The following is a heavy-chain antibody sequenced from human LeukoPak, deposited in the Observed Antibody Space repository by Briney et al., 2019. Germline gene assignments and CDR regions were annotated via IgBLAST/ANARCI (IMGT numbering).Heavy chain of an antibody. D-gene: IGHD5-12*01. CDR1: GFSLRDYY. CDR3: AREGSSASGQDWYAFDI. J-gene: IGHJ3*02. V-gene: IGHV1-2*02. Sequence: ASVKVSCKASGFSLRDYYVQWVRQVPGQGLEWVGWMYLNSGATRYAPKFQGRVTLTGDTSTNTVYMELSGLGSDDTAMYYCAREGSSASGQDWYAFDIWGQEIMVTVSS. CDR2: MYLNSGAT.